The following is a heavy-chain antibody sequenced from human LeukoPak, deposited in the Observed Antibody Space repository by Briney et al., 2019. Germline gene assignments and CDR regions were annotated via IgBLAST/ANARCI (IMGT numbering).Heavy chain of an antibody. Sequence: PGRSLTPSSAASAFTSSSYEINWVRQAPEKGLEWVSYISSGGRTIYYADSVKGSFTISRDNAKNSLYLQMNSLRAEDRAVYYCARVSQSAYYFDSSAYEDAFDIWGQGTMVTVSS. CDR1: AFTSSSYE. V-gene: IGHV3-48*03. CDR2: ISSGGRTI. D-gene: IGHD3-22*01. J-gene: IGHJ3*02. CDR3: ARVSQSAYYFDSSAYEDAFDI.